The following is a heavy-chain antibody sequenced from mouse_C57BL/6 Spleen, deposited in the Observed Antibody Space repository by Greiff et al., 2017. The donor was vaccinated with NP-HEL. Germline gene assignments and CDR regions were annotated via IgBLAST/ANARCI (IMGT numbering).Heavy chain of an antibody. J-gene: IGHJ2*01. V-gene: IGHV1-42*01. Sequence: VQLKQSGPELVKPGASVKISCKASGYSFTGYYMNWVKQSPEKSLEWIGEINPSTGGTTYNQKFKAKATLTVDKSSSTAYMQLKSLTSEDSAVYYCARSNWADYWGQGTTLTVSS. CDR2: INPSTGGT. CDR1: GYSFTGYY. D-gene: IGHD4-1*01. CDR3: ARSNWADY.